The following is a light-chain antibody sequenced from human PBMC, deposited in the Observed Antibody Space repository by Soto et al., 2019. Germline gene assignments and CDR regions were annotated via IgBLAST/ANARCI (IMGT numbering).Light chain of an antibody. J-gene: IGKJ1*01. CDR1: HTISSW. CDR3: QQYSTYWT. Sequence: DIQMTQSPSTLSGSVGDIVTITFRAIHTISSWLAWYQQRPGKAPKLLIYDASDLESGVPLRFSGSGSGTEFTLTISSLQPDDSATYFCQQYSTYWTCGQGTKVDIK. CDR2: DAS. V-gene: IGKV1-5*01.